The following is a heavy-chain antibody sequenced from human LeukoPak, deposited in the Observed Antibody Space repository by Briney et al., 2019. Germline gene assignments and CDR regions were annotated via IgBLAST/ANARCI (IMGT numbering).Heavy chain of an antibody. CDR1: EFTFSSYG. D-gene: IGHD3-10*01. J-gene: IGHJ5*02. CDR3: ARVPNYGSGSGFDP. Sequence: PGGSLRLSCVASEFTFSSYGMHWVRQAPGKGLEWVAVISYDGSNKYYADSVKGRFTISRDNSKNTLYLQMNSLRGEDTAMYYCARVPNYGSGSGFDPWGQGTLVTVSS. V-gene: IGHV3-33*05. CDR2: ISYDGSNK.